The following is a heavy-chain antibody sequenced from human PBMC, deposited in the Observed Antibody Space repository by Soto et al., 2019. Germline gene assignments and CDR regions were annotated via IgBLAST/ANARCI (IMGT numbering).Heavy chain of an antibody. CDR2: ITPYNDNT. Sequence: QVQLVQSGAEVKKPGASVKVSCKASGYTFTSYGIRWVRQAPGQGLEWMGWITPYNDNTTYAPMLQGRVTMTTDTSTSTAYMELRSLRSDDTAVYDCARVFYDSGGYYDYGGQGTLVTVSS. V-gene: IGHV1-18*01. CDR3: ARVFYDSGGYYDY. CDR1: GYTFTSYG. J-gene: IGHJ4*02. D-gene: IGHD3-22*01.